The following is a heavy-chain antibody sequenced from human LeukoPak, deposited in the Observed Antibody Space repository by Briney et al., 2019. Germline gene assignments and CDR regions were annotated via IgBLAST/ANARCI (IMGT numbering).Heavy chain of an antibody. V-gene: IGHV3-21*01. CDR3: ARDLVSGSSTSTY. Sequence: GGSLRLSCAASGFTFSTYTMNWVRQAPGKGLEWVSSISGSSTYIYYADSVKGRFTISRDNAKNSLYLQMNSLRAEDTAAYYCARDLVSGSSTSTYWGQGTLVTVSS. CDR1: GFTFSTYT. D-gene: IGHD1-26*01. J-gene: IGHJ4*02. CDR2: ISGSSTYI.